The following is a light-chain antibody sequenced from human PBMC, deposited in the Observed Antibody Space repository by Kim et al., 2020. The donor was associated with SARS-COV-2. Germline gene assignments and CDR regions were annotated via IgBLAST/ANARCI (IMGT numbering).Light chain of an antibody. J-gene: IGKJ1*01. CDR1: QNINSW. CDR3: QQYKTYPWT. CDR2: KAS. Sequence: DIQMTQSPSTLSAAVGDRVTITCRASQNINSWLAWYQQKPGKAPKLLIYKASSLESGVPSRFSGSGSGTEFTLTISSPQPDDFATYYCQQYKTYPWTFGQGTKVDIK. V-gene: IGKV1-5*03.